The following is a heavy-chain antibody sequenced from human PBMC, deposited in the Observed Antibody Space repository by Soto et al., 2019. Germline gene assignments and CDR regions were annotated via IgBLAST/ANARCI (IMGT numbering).Heavy chain of an antibody. CDR3: ARDSPSSGSYPYYFDY. D-gene: IGHD1-26*01. CDR2: IIPIFGTA. CDR1: GGTFSSYA. Sequence: SVKVSCKASGGTFSSYAISWVRQAPGQGLEWMGGIIPIFGTANYAQKFQGRVTITADESTSTAYMELSSLRSEDTAVYYCARDSPSSGSYPYYFDYWGQGTLVTVSS. V-gene: IGHV1-69*13. J-gene: IGHJ4*02.